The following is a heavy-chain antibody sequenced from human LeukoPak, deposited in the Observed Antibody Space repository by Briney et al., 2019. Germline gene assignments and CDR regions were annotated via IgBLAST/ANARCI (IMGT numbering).Heavy chain of an antibody. D-gene: IGHD3-10*01. CDR3: ARDRKAWFGERDWFGP. CDR2: IKQDGSEK. J-gene: IGHJ5*02. V-gene: IGHV3-7*01. CDR1: GFTFSSYW. Sequence: PGGSLRLSCAASGFTFSSYWMSWVRQAPGKGLEWVANIKQDGSEKYYVDSVKGRFAISRDNAKNSLYLQMNSLRAEDTAVYYCARDRKAWFGERDWFGPWGQGTLVTVSS.